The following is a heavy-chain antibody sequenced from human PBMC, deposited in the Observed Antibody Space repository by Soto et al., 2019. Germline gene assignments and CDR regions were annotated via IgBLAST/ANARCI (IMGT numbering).Heavy chain of an antibody. V-gene: IGHV1-18*01. CDR2: ISAYNGST. CDR3: ARTPVVVITIGYYFDY. D-gene: IGHD3-22*01. CDR1: GYTFTSYG. Sequence: ASVKVSCKASGYTFTSYGISWVRQAPGQGLEWMGWISAYNGSTNYAQKLQGRVTMTTDTSTSTAYMELRSLRSDDTAVYYCARTPVVVITIGYYFDYWGQGTLVTVSS. J-gene: IGHJ4*02.